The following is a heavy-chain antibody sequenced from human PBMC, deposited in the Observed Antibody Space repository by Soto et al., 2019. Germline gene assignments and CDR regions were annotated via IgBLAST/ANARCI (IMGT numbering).Heavy chain of an antibody. Sequence: EVKLLESGGGLAQPGGSLRLSCVGSGFTFDSYAISWVRQAPGERLQWIAAISGSADGTDYAHSVRGRFTISRDNAKKTVHLQMDSLRVEDTAVYCCAKDTVGGYSFWSGYYSDGLHVWGQGTLVTVS. V-gene: IGHV3-23*01. J-gene: IGHJ3*01. CDR1: GFTFDSYA. CDR2: ISGSADGT. CDR3: AKDTVGGYSFWSGYYSDGLHV. D-gene: IGHD3-3*01.